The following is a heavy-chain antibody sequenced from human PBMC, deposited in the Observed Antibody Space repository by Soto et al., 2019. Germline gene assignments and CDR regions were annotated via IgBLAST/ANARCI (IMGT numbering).Heavy chain of an antibody. D-gene: IGHD6-19*01. Sequence: GSLRLSCVASGFTFISSFMGWIRQAPGKGLEWVANINQDGGVTYYVDSVEGRFTISRDNTKDSLYLQMSSLRGEDTAIYYCARYYRGSGRYFFDYWGQGTPVTVSS. CDR1: GFTFISSF. CDR2: INQDGGVT. J-gene: IGHJ4*02. CDR3: ARYYRGSGRYFFDY. V-gene: IGHV3-7*03.